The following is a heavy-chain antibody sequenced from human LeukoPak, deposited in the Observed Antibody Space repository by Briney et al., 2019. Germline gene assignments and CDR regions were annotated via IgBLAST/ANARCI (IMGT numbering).Heavy chain of an antibody. Sequence: PGGSLRLSCAASGFTVSNNYMSWVRQAPRKGLEWVSVIYSGGSTYYADSVKGRFTISRDNSKNTLYLQMNSLRTEDTAFYYCAKDSQHLAIYYFDYWGQGTLVTVSS. J-gene: IGHJ4*02. CDR2: IYSGGST. D-gene: IGHD6-13*01. V-gene: IGHV3-53*05. CDR1: GFTVSNNY. CDR3: AKDSQHLAIYYFDY.